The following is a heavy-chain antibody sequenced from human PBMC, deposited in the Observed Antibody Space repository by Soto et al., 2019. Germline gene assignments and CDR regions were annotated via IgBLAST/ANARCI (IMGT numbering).Heavy chain of an antibody. Sequence: QGQLVESGGGVVQPGRSLRLSCAASGFTFSSYGMHWVRQAPGKGLEWVAVISYDGSDKYYADSVKGRFTISRDNSKNTLCLQLNSLRAEDTAVYYCAEDVESSLQHWGQGTLITVSS. J-gene: IGHJ1*01. CDR2: ISYDGSDK. V-gene: IGHV3-30*18. D-gene: IGHD2-15*01. CDR1: GFTFSSYG. CDR3: AEDVESSLQH.